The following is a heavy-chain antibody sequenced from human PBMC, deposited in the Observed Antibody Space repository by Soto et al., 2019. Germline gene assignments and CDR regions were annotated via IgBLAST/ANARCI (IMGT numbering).Heavy chain of an antibody. D-gene: IGHD3-10*01. V-gene: IGHV4-59*08. CDR1: GGSITNYY. Sequence: QVQLQESGPGLVKPSETLSLTCTVSGGSITNYYCSWFRQPPGKGLEWIGYINYDGYSAYNLSLKRRVTLSRGASETQFSLMLESGTATDTAVYYCARHGFGPIHGLVDVWGPGTTVIVSS. J-gene: IGHJ6*02. CDR3: ARHGFGPIHGLVDV. CDR2: INYDGYS.